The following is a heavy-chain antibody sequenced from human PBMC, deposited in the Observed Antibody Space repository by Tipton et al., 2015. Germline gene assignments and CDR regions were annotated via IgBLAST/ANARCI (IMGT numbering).Heavy chain of an antibody. CDR1: GFSFSAYV. Sequence: RSLRLSCAASGFSFSAYVMHWVRQAPGKGLEWVAVIWFDGSDKFYGESVKGRFTISRDDSNNTMHLQMNTLRAEDTAVYYCATSLGGEWPLEYWGLGTLVTVSS. V-gene: IGHV3-33*08. CDR2: IWFDGSDK. J-gene: IGHJ4*02. CDR3: ATSLGGEWPLEY. D-gene: IGHD3-16*01.